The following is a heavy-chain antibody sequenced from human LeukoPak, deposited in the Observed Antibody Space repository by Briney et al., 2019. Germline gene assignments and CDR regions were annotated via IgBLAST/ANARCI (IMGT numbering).Heavy chain of an antibody. CDR2: IYYSGTT. CDR3: ARAILSGYPDS. J-gene: IGHJ4*02. CDR1: GDSMSGYY. D-gene: IGHD3-3*01. Sequence: SETLSLTCSVAGDSMSGYYWGLIRQPPGKGLEWIGYIYYSGTTNYNPSLKSRVTISLDTSKNQFSLKLSSVTAADTAVYYCARAILSGYPDSWGQGTLVIVFS. V-gene: IGHV4-59*01.